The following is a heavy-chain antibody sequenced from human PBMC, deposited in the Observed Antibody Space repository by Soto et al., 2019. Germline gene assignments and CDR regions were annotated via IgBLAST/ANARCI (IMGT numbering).Heavy chain of an antibody. D-gene: IGHD1-20*01. CDR2: IYYSGST. V-gene: IGHV4-59*01. CDR1: GCSISSYY. Sequence: SETLSLTCTFSGCSISSYYWSWIRQPPGKGLEWIGYIYYSGSTNYNPSLKSRVTISVDTSKNQFSLKLSSVTAADTAVYYCARCPSNWNGPGYYFDYWGQGTLVTVSS. CDR3: ARCPSNWNGPGYYFDY. J-gene: IGHJ4*02.